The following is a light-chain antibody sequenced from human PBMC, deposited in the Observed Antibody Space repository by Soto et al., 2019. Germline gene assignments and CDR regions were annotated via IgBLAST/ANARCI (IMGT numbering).Light chain of an antibody. J-gene: IGKJ2*03. V-gene: IGKV1-6*01. Sequence: AIQMTQSPSSLSASVGDTVTITCRASQGIRNDLGWYQQKPGKAPKLPIYAASSLQSGVPSRFSGSGSGTDFTLTISSLQPEDFASYYCLQDYDYPYSFGQGTKLEIK. CDR1: QGIRND. CDR2: AAS. CDR3: LQDYDYPYS.